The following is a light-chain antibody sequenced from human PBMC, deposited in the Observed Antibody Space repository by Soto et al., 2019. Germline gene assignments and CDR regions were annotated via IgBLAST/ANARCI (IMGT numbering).Light chain of an antibody. CDR2: EGS. CDR3: CSYAGSSTYA. J-gene: IGLJ1*01. CDR1: SSDVGSYNL. Sequence: QSALTQPASVTGSPGQSITLSSPGTSSDVGSYNLVSWYQQRPGKAPKLMIYEGSKRPSGVSNRFSGSKSGNTASLTISGLQAEDEADYYCCSYAGSSTYAFGIGTKVTVL. V-gene: IGLV2-23*01.